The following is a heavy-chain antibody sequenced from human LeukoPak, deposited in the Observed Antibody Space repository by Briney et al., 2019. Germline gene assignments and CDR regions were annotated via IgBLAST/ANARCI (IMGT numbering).Heavy chain of an antibody. CDR1: GGSISSYY. D-gene: IGHD3-3*01. V-gene: IGHV4-59*08. CDR3: ARHEVITIFEY. Sequence: PSETLSLTCTASGGSISSYYWSWIRQPPGKGLEWIGYIYYSGSTNYNPSLKSRVTISVDTSKNQFSLKLSSVTAADTAVYYCARHEVITIFEYWGQGTLVTVSS. J-gene: IGHJ4*02. CDR2: IYYSGST.